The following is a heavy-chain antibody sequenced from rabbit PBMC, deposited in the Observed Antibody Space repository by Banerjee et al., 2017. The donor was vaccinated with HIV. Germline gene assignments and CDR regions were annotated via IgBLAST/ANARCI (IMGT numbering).Heavy chain of an antibody. V-gene: IGHV1S45*01. J-gene: IGHJ4*01. CDR1: GFSFSSNYW. D-gene: IGHD7-1*01. CDR3: ARDAGYGGYGHVYFNL. CDR2: IGAGST. Sequence: QEQLEESGGDLVRPEGSLTLTCTASGFSFSSNYWLCWVRQAPGKGLEWIACIGAGSTYYATWAKGRFTISKTSSTTVTLQMTSLTAADTATYFCARDAGYGGYGHVYFNLWGPGTPGHRL.